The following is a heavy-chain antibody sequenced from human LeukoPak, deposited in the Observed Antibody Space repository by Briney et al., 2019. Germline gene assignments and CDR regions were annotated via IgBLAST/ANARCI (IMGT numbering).Heavy chain of an antibody. Sequence: GGSLRLSCAASGFTFSSYAMSWVRQAPGKGLEWVGRIKSKTDGGTTDYAAPVKGRFTISRDDSKNTLYLQMNSLKTEDTAVYYCTTSPWSIVVVPAAMNYYYYMDVWGKGTTVTVSS. CDR2: IKSKTDGGTT. CDR3: TTSPWSIVVVPAAMNYYYYMDV. V-gene: IGHV3-15*01. D-gene: IGHD2-2*01. CDR1: GFTFSSYA. J-gene: IGHJ6*03.